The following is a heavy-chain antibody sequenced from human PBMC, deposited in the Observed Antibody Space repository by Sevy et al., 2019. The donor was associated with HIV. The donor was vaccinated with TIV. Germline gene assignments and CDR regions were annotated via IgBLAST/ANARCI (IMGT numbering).Heavy chain of an antibody. CDR3: AGGRYDSIGSFDAFDI. V-gene: IGHV3-23*01. Sequence: GGSLRLSCKPSGFTFISYAMSWVRQAPGKGLEWVSTIYGSSGGTYYADSVKGRFTISRDNSKNTLYLQMNSLGTEDTAVYYCAGGRYDSIGSFDAFDIWGQGTMVTVSS. D-gene: IGHD3-22*01. J-gene: IGHJ3*02. CDR1: GFTFISYA. CDR2: IYGSSGGT.